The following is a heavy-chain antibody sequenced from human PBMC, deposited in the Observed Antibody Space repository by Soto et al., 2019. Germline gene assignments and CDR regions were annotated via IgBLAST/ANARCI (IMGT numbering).Heavy chain of an antibody. V-gene: IGHV1-58*01. D-gene: IGHD2-2*01. CDR2: IVVGSGNT. CDR1: GFTFTSSA. Sequence: SVKVYCKASGFTFTSSAVQWVRQARGQRLEWIGWIVVGSGNTNYAQKFQERVTITRDMSTSTAYMELSSLRSEDTAVYYCAAPVVVPAATYYYYYGMDVWGQGTTVTVSS. J-gene: IGHJ6*02. CDR3: AAPVVVPAATYYYYYGMDV.